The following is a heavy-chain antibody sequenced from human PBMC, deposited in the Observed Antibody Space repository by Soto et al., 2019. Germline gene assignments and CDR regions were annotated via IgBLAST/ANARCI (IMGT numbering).Heavy chain of an antibody. CDR2: INHSGST. J-gene: IGHJ4*02. D-gene: IGHD2-2*01. Sequence: SETLSLTCAVYGGSFSGYYWSWIRQPPGKGLEWIGEINHSGSTNYNPSLKSRVIISVDTSKNQFSLKLSSVTAADTAVYYCARIEVVPAAKIDYWGQGTLVTVSS. CDR1: GGSFSGYY. CDR3: ARIEVVPAAKIDY. V-gene: IGHV4-34*01.